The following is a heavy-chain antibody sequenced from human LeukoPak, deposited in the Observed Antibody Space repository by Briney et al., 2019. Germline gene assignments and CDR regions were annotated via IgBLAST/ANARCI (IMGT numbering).Heavy chain of an antibody. V-gene: IGHV1-18*01. Sequence: ASVKVSCKASGYTFTSYGISWVRQAPGQGLEWMGWISAYNGNTNYAQKFQGRVTMTRDTSISTAYMELSRLRSDDTAVYYCARRRTTVRVIDYWGQGTLVTVSS. D-gene: IGHD4-17*01. J-gene: IGHJ4*02. CDR1: GYTFTSYG. CDR2: ISAYNGNT. CDR3: ARRRTTVRVIDY.